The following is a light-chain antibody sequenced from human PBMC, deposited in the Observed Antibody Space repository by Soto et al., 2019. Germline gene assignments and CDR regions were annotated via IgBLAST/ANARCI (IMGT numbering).Light chain of an antibody. V-gene: IGLV2-8*01. J-gene: IGLJ2*01. CDR2: EVT. CDR1: SSDVGGDNY. CDR3: SYLKV. Sequence: QSALTQPPSASGSPGQSVTISCTGTSSDVGGDNYVSWYQQHPGKAPKLMIYEVTKRPSGVPDRFSGSKSGNTASLTVSGLQVEDEADYYCSYLKVFGGGTKLTVL.